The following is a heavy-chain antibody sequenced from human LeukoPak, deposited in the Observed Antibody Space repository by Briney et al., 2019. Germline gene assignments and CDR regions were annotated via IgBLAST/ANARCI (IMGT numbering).Heavy chain of an antibody. J-gene: IGHJ4*02. CDR2: IIPIFGTA. V-gene: IGHV1-69*05. Sequence: SVKVSCKASGGTFSSYAISWVRQAPGQGLEWMGGIIPIFGTANYAQKSQGRVTITTDESTSTAYMELSSLRSEDTAVYYCAAEPYSGYDWSFYYFDYWGQGTLVTVSS. D-gene: IGHD5-12*01. CDR3: AAEPYSGYDWSFYYFDY. CDR1: GGTFSSYA.